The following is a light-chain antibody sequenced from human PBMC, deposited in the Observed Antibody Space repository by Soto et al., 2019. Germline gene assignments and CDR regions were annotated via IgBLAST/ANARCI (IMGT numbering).Light chain of an antibody. J-gene: IGKJ3*01. Sequence: IVLTQSPGTLSLSPGERATLSCRASQSVSSSYLAWYQQKPGQDPRLLIYGSSSRATGIPDRFSGSGSGTDFTLTISRLEPEDFAVYYCHQYGSSLRNTSGPGTKVDIK. CDR2: GSS. CDR3: HQYGSSLRNT. CDR1: QSVSSSY. V-gene: IGKV3-20*01.